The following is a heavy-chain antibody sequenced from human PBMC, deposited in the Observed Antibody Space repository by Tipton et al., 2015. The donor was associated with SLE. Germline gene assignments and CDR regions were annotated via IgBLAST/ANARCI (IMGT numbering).Heavy chain of an antibody. D-gene: IGHD3-9*01. CDR2: ISYSGST. CDR1: GGSIRSSSRY. Sequence: TLSLTCTVSGGSIRSSSRYWGWIRQPPGKGLEWIGSISYSGSTYYNPSLKSRVTISVDMSKNQFSLRLSSVTAADTTVYYCARGLGFDWFNYWGQGTLVTVSS. CDR3: ARGLGFDWFNY. V-gene: IGHV4-39*01. J-gene: IGHJ4*02.